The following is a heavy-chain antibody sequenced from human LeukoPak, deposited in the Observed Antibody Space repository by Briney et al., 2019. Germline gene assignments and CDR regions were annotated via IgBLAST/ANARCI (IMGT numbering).Heavy chain of an antibody. CDR3: AKSRYYYDSSGYYFFDY. CDR1: GFTFSSYA. V-gene: IGHV3-23*01. D-gene: IGHD3-22*01. Sequence: GGSLRLSCAASGFTFSSYAMSWVRQAPGKGLEWVSAISGSGGSTYYADSVKGRFTISRDNSKNTLYLQMNSLRAEDTAVYYCAKSRYYYDSSGYYFFDYWGQGTLVTVSS. J-gene: IGHJ4*02. CDR2: ISGSGGST.